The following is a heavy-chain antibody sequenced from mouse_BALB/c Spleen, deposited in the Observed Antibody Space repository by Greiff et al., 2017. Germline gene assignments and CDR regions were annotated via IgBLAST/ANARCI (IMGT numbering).Heavy chain of an antibody. Sequence: VQLQQSGAELVRSGASVKLSCTASGFNIKDTYMHWVKQRPEQGLEWIGRIDPANGNTKYDPKFQGKATITADTSSNTAYLQLSSLTSEDTAVYYCARGGYYGSSPFAYWGQGTLVTVSA. V-gene: IGHV14-3*02. CDR2: IDPANGNT. D-gene: IGHD1-1*01. J-gene: IGHJ3*01. CDR3: ARGGYYGSSPFAY. CDR1: GFNIKDTY.